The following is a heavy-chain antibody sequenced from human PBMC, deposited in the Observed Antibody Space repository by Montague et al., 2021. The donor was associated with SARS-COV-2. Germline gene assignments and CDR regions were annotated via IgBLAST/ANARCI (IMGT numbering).Heavy chain of an antibody. V-gene: IGHV4-4*07. CDR2: FYSSGIT. D-gene: IGHD1-14*01. CDR3: ARETMTGDAFDV. Sequence: SETLSLTCAVSGGSISSSDWGWIRQPPGKGLEWIGLFYSSGITDSNPSFKSRVSISLDTSKNQVSLKLRSVTTADTAVYYCARETMTGDAFDVWGQGTMVTVSP. CDR1: GGSISSSD. J-gene: IGHJ3*01.